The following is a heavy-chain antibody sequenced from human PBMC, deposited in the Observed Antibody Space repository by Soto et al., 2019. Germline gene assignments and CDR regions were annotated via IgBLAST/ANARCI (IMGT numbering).Heavy chain of an antibody. CDR3: AREAEYSSSWASSTD. CDR1: GFTFSDYY. Sequence: QVQLVESGGGLVKPGGSLRLSCAASGFTFSDYYMSWIRQAPGKGLEWVSYISSSSSYTNYADSVKGRFTISRDNAKNSLYLQMNSLRAEDTAVYYCAREAEYSSSWASSTDWGQGTLVTVSS. D-gene: IGHD6-13*01. CDR2: ISSSSSYT. V-gene: IGHV3-11*06. J-gene: IGHJ1*01.